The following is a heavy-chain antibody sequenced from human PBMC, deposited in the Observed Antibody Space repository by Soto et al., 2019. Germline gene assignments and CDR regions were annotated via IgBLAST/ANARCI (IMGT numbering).Heavy chain of an antibody. J-gene: IGHJ6*02. Sequence: GASVKVSCKASGYTFTGYYMHWVRQAPGQGLEWMGWINPNSGGTNYAQKFQGWVTMTRDTSISTAYMELSRLRSDDTAVYYCARTIAAAGDHYYYYGMDVWGQGTTVTVSS. D-gene: IGHD6-13*01. V-gene: IGHV1-2*04. CDR3: ARTIAAAGDHYYYYGMDV. CDR1: GYTFTGYY. CDR2: INPNSGGT.